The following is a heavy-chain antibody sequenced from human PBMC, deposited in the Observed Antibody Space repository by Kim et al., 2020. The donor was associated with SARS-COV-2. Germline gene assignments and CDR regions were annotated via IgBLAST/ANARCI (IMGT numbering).Heavy chain of an antibody. CDR3: ARGWFELS. CDR2: IYYSGST. CDR1: GGSVSSGSYY. J-gene: IGHJ5*02. Sequence: SETLSLTCTVFGGSVSSGSYYWSWIRQPPGKGLEWIGYIYYSGSTNYNPSLKSRVTISVDTSKNQFSLKLSSVTAADTAVYYCARGWFELSWGQGTLVTVSS. D-gene: IGHD2-15*01. V-gene: IGHV4-61*01.